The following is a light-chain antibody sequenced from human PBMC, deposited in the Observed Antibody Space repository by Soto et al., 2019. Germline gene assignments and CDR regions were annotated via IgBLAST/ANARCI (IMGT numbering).Light chain of an antibody. CDR3: SSYANSNNLPYV. V-gene: IGLV2-8*01. J-gene: IGLJ1*01. Sequence: QSALTQPPSASGSPGQSVTISCTGTSSDVGGYNYVSWYQQHPGKAPKLMIYEINKRPSGVPDRFSGSKSGNTASLTVSGLQAEDEADYYCSSYANSNNLPYVFGTGTQLTVL. CDR1: SSDVGGYNY. CDR2: EIN.